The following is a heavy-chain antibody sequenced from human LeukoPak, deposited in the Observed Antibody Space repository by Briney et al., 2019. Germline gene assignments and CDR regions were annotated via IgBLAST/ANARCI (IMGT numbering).Heavy chain of an antibody. CDR1: GYTFTGYN. CDR2: ITPRTGGT. CDR3: ARDWYYGDGYFDY. V-gene: IGHV1-2*02. J-gene: IGHJ4*02. Sequence: ASVKVSFKASGYTFTGYNIFWVRQAPGQGLESMGWITPRTGGTRYEQKFQGRVTMTLDTSVSTAYMELSSLRSDDTAVYYCARDWYYGDGYFDYWGQGTLVTVSS. D-gene: IGHD4-17*01.